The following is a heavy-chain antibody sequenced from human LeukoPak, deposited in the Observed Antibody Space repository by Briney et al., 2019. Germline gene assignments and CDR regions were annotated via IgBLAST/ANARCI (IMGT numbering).Heavy chain of an antibody. CDR1: GYTFTSYD. D-gene: IGHD3-9*01. Sequence: ASVKVSCKASGYTFTSYDINWVRQATGQGLEWMGWINPNSGGTNYAQKFQGRVTMTRDTSISTAYMELSRLRSDDTAVYYCAILTGYQDDYWGQGTLVTVSS. CDR2: INPNSGGT. V-gene: IGHV1-2*02. CDR3: AILTGYQDDY. J-gene: IGHJ4*02.